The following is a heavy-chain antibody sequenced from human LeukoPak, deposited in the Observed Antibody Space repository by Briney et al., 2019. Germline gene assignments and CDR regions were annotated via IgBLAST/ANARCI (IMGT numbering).Heavy chain of an antibody. Sequence: SVTVSCKASGYTFTGYYMHWVRQAPGQGLEWMGGIIPIFGTANYAQKFQGRVTITADESTSTAYMELSSLRSEDTAVYYCATRRSVAYYFDYWGQGTLVTVSS. D-gene: IGHD4-23*01. CDR1: GYTFTGYY. V-gene: IGHV1-69*13. CDR3: ATRRSVAYYFDY. J-gene: IGHJ4*02. CDR2: IIPIFGTA.